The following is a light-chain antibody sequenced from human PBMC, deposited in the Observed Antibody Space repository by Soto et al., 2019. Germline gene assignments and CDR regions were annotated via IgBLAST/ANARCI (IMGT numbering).Light chain of an antibody. Sequence: EIMWTQSPATLSVSPGEGATLSCRASQSVSDKLACYQQKTGQAPRLLIYAPHTRATGIPARFSGSGSGTEFTLTISSLQSEDFAVYYDQQYNKWPPAISFGQGTRLEIK. V-gene: IGKV3-15*01. CDR3: QQYNKWPPAIS. J-gene: IGKJ5*01. CDR2: APH. CDR1: QSVSDK.